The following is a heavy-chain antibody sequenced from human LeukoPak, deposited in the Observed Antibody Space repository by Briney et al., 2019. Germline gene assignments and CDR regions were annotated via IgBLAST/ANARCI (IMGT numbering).Heavy chain of an antibody. Sequence: SETLSLTCAVYGGSFSGYYWSWIRQPPGKGLEWIGYVYASGSTKYNPSLNSRVTISLDTSKSQFSLRLSSVTVADTAVYYCARRGGSGSSYCFDPWGQGTLVTVSS. CDR2: VYASGST. CDR1: GGSFSGYY. V-gene: IGHV4-59*08. J-gene: IGHJ5*02. CDR3: ARRGGSGSSYCFDP. D-gene: IGHD1-26*01.